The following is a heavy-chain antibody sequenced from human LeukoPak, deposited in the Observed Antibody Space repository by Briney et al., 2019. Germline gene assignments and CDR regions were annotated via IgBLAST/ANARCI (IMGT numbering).Heavy chain of an antibody. CDR1: GYRFTSYW. J-gene: IGHJ4*02. V-gene: IGHV5-51*01. CDR2: IYPGASDT. CDR3: ARAARGYSYEFDY. Sequence: PGESLKISCKGSGYRFTSYWIGCVRQMPGKGLEWMGIIYPGASDTRYSPSFQGQVTISADKSISTAYLQWSSLKASDTAMYYCARAARGYSYEFDYWGQGTLVTVSS. D-gene: IGHD5-18*01.